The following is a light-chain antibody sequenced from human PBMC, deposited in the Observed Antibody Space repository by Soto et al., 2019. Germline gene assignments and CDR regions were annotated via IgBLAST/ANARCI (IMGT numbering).Light chain of an antibody. J-gene: IGLJ1*01. CDR3: CSYAGSSFYV. V-gene: IGLV2-23*02. Sequence: QSVLTQPASVSGSPGQSITSSCTGTSSDVGSYNRFSWYQQHPGKAPKLMIYEVSKRPSGVSNRFSGSKSGNTASLTISGLQAEDEADYYCCSYAGSSFYVIGTGTKVTVL. CDR2: EVS. CDR1: SSDVGSYNR.